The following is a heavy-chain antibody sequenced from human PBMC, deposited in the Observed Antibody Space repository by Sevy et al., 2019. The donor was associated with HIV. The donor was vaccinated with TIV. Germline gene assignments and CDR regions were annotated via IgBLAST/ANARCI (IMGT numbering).Heavy chain of an antibody. D-gene: IGHD5-12*01. Sequence: GGSLRLSCAASGFTFSNAWMSWVRQSPGKGLEWVGRIRSKAGGGTTDYATIVKGKFTISRDDSRDILYLQLNSLETEDTAVYYCTTDHRRDGIVAVPFEYWGQGTLVTVSP. CDR1: GFTFSNAW. V-gene: IGHV3-15*01. CDR2: IRSKAGGGTT. J-gene: IGHJ4*02. CDR3: TTDHRRDGIVAVPFEY.